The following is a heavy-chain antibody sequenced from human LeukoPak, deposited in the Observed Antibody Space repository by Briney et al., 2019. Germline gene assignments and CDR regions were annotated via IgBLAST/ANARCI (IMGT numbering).Heavy chain of an antibody. D-gene: IGHD5-24*01. V-gene: IGHV3-53*01. CDR2: IYSGGST. CDR3: ARGGRDGYNYFDY. J-gene: IGHJ4*02. CDR1: GFTVSSNY. Sequence: GGSLRLSCAASGFTVSSNYMSWVRQAPGKGLEWVSVIYSGGSTDYADSVKGRFTISRDNSKNTLYLQMNSLRAEDTAVYYCARGGRDGYNYFDYWRQGTLVTVSS.